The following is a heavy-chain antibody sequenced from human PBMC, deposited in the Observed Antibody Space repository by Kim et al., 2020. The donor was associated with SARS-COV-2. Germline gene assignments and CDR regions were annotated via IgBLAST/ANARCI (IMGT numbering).Heavy chain of an antibody. J-gene: IGHJ4*02. CDR2: YI. Sequence: YIYYADSGKGRFTISRDNAKNSLYLQMNSLRAEDTAVYYCARAQNWVFDYWGQGTLVTVSS. D-gene: IGHD7-27*01. CDR3: ARAQNWVFDY. V-gene: IGHV3-21*01.